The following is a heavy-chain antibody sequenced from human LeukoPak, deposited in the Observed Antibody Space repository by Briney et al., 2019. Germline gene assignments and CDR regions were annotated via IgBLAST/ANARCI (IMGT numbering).Heavy chain of an antibody. Sequence: GGSLRLSCVASGFTFTKCAMSWIRQAPEKGMEWVAIITATGDTAYYADSVKGRFTISRDNSKNTLYLQMNSLRAEDTAVYYCATQIGFTMIVALPYYFDYWGQGTLVTVSS. D-gene: IGHD3-22*01. J-gene: IGHJ4*02. CDR2: ITATGDTA. CDR1: GFTFTKCA. CDR3: ATQIGFTMIVALPYYFDY. V-gene: IGHV3-23*01.